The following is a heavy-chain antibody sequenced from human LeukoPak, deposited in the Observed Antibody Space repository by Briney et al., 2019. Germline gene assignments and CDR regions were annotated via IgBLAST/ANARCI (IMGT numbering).Heavy chain of an antibody. CDR3: ARVTIPWAYYYYYGMDV. CDR2: ISYDGSNK. CDR1: GFTFSSYA. J-gene: IGHJ6*02. V-gene: IGHV3-30-3*01. Sequence: GRSLRLSCAASGFTFSSYAMHWVRQAPGKGLEWVAVISYDGSNKYYADSVKGRFTISRDNSKNTLYLQMNSLRAEDTAVYYCARVTIPWAYYYYYGMDVWGQGTTVTAFS. D-gene: IGHD3-16*01.